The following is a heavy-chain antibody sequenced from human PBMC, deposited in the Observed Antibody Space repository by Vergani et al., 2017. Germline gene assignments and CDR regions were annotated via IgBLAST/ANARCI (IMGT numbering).Heavy chain of an antibody. V-gene: IGHV1-69*08. CDR1: GGTFSSYT. D-gene: IGHD3-10*01. CDR3: ARDQSITMVRGVVYGMDV. Sequence: QVQLVQSAAEVKKPGSSVQVSCKASGGTFSSYTISWVRQAPGQGLGWMGRIIPILGIANYAQKFQGRVTITADKYTSTAYMELSSLRSEDTGLYYCARDQSITMVRGVVYGMDVWGQGTTVTVSS. CDR2: IIPILGIA. J-gene: IGHJ6*02.